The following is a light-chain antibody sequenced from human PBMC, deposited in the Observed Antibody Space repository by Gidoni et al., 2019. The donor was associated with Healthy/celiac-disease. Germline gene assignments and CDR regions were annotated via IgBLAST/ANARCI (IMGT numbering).Light chain of an antibody. J-gene: IGKJ5*01. CDR1: QSVLYSSNNKNY. Sequence: DIVMTQSPDSLAVSLGERATINCKSSQSVLYSSNNKNYLAWYQQKPGQPPKLLIYWASTRESGVPDRFSGSGSGTDFTLTISSLQAEDVAVYYCQQYYSTQGFGQXTRLEIK. V-gene: IGKV4-1*01. CDR3: QQYYSTQG. CDR2: WAS.